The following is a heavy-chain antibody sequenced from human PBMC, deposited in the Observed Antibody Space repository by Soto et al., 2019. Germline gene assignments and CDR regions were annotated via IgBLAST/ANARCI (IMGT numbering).Heavy chain of an antibody. J-gene: IGHJ6*02. Sequence: PSVEVSCKASGGTFSSDAVSWVRQAPGRGLEWMGGLIPILGTTHYAQKFQGRVTITADESTSTAYMELSSLRSEDTAVYYCAREVEAARPPYYYYGMDVWGQGTTVPVS. CDR2: LIPILGTT. CDR3: AREVEAARPPYYYYGMDV. V-gene: IGHV1-69*13. CDR1: GGTFSSDA. D-gene: IGHD6-6*01.